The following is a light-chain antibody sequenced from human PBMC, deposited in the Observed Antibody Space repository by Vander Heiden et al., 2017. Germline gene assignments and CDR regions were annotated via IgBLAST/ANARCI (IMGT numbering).Light chain of an antibody. CDR2: AAS. CDR1: RDIRND. Sequence: AIQMTPSPSSLSASVGDRVTITCRASRDIRNDLGRYQQQPGKAPKLLIFAASRLQSGVPSRFSGSGSGTDFTLTISTLQPEDFATYYCLQLYSYPLTFGQGTKVEI. V-gene: IGKV1-6*01. J-gene: IGKJ1*01. CDR3: LQLYSYPLT.